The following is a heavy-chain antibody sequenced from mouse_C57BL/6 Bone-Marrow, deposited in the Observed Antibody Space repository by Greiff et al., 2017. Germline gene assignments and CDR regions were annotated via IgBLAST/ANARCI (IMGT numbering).Heavy chain of an antibody. CDR2: INPSSGYT. D-gene: IGHD2-5*01. Sequence: VQLQQSGAELAKPGASVKLSCKASGYTFTSYWMHWVKQRPGQGLEWIGYINPSSGYTKYNQKFKDKATLTADKSSSTAYMQLSRLTYEDSAVXKCARWSNSYDMDEWGKGNSVTVSS. V-gene: IGHV1-7*01. CDR3: ARWSNSYDMDE. CDR1: GYTFTSYW. J-gene: IGHJ4*01.